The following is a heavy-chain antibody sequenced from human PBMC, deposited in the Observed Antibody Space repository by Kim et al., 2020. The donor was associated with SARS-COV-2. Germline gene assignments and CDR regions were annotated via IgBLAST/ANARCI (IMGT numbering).Heavy chain of an antibody. CDR3: AKDSELRFLEWLVPSYDYYYYMDV. Sequence: ASVKVSCKASGYTFTSYYMHWVRQAPGQGLEWMGIINPSGGSTSYAQKFQGRVTMTRDTSTSTVYMELSSLRSEDTAVYYCAKDSELRFLEWLVPSYDYYYYMDVWGKGTTVTVSS. J-gene: IGHJ6*03. V-gene: IGHV1-46*01. D-gene: IGHD3-3*01. CDR2: INPSGGST. CDR1: GYTFTSYY.